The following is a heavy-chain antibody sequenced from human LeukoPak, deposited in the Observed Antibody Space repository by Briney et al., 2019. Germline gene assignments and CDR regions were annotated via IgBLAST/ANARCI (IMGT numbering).Heavy chain of an antibody. CDR3: ARHGYCGGDCYSFPGMDV. V-gene: IGHV4-59*08. J-gene: IGHJ6*02. Sequence: SETLSLTCTVSGGSISSYYWSWIRQPPGKGLEWIGYIYYSGSTNYNPSLKSRVTISVDTSKNQFSLKLSSVTAADTAVYYCARHGYCGGDCYSFPGMDVWGQGTTVTGSS. D-gene: IGHD2-21*02. CDR1: GGSISSYY. CDR2: IYYSGST.